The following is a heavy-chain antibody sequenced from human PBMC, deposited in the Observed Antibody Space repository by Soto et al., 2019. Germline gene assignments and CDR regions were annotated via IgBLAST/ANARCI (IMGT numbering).Heavy chain of an antibody. J-gene: IGHJ4*02. D-gene: IGHD6-19*01. CDR1: GFTFNSYA. CDR2: ISSYGADT. Sequence: EVQLVESGGTLVQPGGSLRLSCSASGFTFNSYAMHWVRQAPGKGLEFVSAISSYGADTYYADSVKGRFAISRDNSKNTLYLQMSSLRAEDTALYYCVKEGYMRSDWYVQFDYWGQGALVTVSS. V-gene: IGHV3-64D*06. CDR3: VKEGYMRSDWYVQFDY.